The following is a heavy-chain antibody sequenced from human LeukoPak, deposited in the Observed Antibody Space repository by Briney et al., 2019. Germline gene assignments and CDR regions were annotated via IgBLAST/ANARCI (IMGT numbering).Heavy chain of an antibody. CDR1: GGSVSTSNYY. V-gene: IGHV4-39*01. Sequence: SETLSLTCTVSGGSVSTSNYYWGWIRQPPGKGLEWIGNIFYSGSTYYSPSLESRVTISLDTSRNQFSLKLSSVTAADTAVYYCARHAPDSSGYSFPYLYYYYYYMDVWGKGTTVTISS. CDR3: ARHAPDSSGYSFPYLYYYYYYMDV. CDR2: IFYSGST. D-gene: IGHD3-22*01. J-gene: IGHJ6*03.